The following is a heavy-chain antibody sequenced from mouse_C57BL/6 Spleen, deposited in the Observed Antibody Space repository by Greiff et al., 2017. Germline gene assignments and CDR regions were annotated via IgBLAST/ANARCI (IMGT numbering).Heavy chain of an antibody. V-gene: IGHV1-7*01. CDR2: INPSSGYT. D-gene: IGHD1-1*02. CDR1: GYTFTSYW. Sequence: QVQLQQSGAELAKPGASVKLSCKASGYTFTSYWMHWVKQRPGQGLEWIGYINPSSGYTKYNQKFKDKATLTADKSSSTAYMQLSTLTYDDAAVYYCASLYGPPYYAMDYWGQGTSVTVSS. J-gene: IGHJ4*01. CDR3: ASLYGPPYYAMDY.